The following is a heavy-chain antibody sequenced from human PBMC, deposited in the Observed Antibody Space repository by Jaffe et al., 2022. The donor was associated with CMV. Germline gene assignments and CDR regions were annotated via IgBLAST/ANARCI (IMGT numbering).Heavy chain of an antibody. CDR2: IYHSGST. CDR1: GGSISSSNW. Sequence: QVQLQESGPGLVKPSGTLSLTCAVSGGSISSSNWWSWVRQPPGKGLEWIGEIYHSGSTNYNPSLKSRVTISVDKSKNQFSLKLSSVTAADTAVYYCAREFGCSSTSCYALYYYYYYMDVWGKGTTVTVSS. CDR3: AREFGCSSTSCYALYYYYYYMDV. J-gene: IGHJ6*03. D-gene: IGHD2-2*01. V-gene: IGHV4-4*02.